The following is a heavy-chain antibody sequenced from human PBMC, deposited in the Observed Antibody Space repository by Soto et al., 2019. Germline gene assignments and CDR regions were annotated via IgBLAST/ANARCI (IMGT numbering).Heavy chain of an antibody. V-gene: IGHV3-23*01. J-gene: IGHJ4*02. CDR3: AKRPPFDY. Sequence: EVQLLASGGGLVQPGESLRLSCAASGFTFSTYAMRWVRQAPGKGLEWVSAISGSDGKTYYADSVKGRFTISRDNSKNTLYLQMNSLRADDTAVYYCAKRPPFDYWGQGTLVTVSS. CDR2: ISGSDGKT. CDR1: GFTFSTYA.